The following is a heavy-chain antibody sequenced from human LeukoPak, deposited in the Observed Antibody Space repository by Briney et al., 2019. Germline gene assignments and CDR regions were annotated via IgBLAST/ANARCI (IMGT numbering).Heavy chain of an antibody. D-gene: IGHD6-19*01. CDR3: AKDWYSSGWDNSYYFDY. V-gene: IGHV1-2*02. CDR2: INPNSGGT. J-gene: IGHJ4*02. CDR1: GYTFTGYY. Sequence: ASVKVSCKASGYTFTGYYMHWVRQAPGQGLEWMGWINPNSGGTNYAQKFQGRVTMTRDTSISTAYMELSRLRSDDTAVYYCAKDWYSSGWDNSYYFDYWGQGTLVTVSS.